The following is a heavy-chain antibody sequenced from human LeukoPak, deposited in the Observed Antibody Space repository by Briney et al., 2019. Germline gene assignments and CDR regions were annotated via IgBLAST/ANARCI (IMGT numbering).Heavy chain of an antibody. D-gene: IGHD1-26*01. Sequence: ASVKVSCKASGYTFTGYYIHWVRQAPGQGLEWMGWINPNTGGTNYAQKFQGRVTMTRDTSISTAYMELSRLRSDDTAVYYCARVSRDSGSYRFDYWGQGTLVTVSS. CDR3: ARVSRDSGSYRFDY. V-gene: IGHV1-2*02. J-gene: IGHJ4*02. CDR2: INPNTGGT. CDR1: GYTFTGYY.